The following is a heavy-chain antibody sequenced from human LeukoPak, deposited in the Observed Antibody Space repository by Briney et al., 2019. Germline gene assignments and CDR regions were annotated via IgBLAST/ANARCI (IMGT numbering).Heavy chain of an antibody. CDR1: GFTFSAYA. J-gene: IGHJ4*02. D-gene: IGHD3-22*01. CDR2: IWYDGTNQ. CDR3: ARDAEDYFDSSASFDS. V-gene: IGHV3-30*04. Sequence: GGSLRLSCAGSGFTFSAYAIHWVRQAPGKRLERVAMIWYDGTNQNYADSAKGRFTISRDNSKNTVYLQMSGLRPADTAVYYCARDAEDYFDSSASFDSWGQGTLVTVSS.